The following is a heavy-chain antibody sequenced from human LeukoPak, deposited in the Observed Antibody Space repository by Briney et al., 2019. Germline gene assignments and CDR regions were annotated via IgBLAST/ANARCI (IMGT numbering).Heavy chain of an antibody. CDR3: ARVGCSSTSCSRYSYYYMDV. V-gene: IGHV1-69*13. J-gene: IGHJ6*03. CDR2: IIPIFGTA. D-gene: IGHD2-2*01. CDR1: GGTFSSYA. Sequence: ASVKVSCKASGGTFSSYAISWVRQAPGQGLEWMGGIIPIFGTANYAQKFQGRVTITADESTSTAYMELSSLRSEDTAVYYCARVGCSSTSCSRYSYYYMDVWGKGTTVTVSS.